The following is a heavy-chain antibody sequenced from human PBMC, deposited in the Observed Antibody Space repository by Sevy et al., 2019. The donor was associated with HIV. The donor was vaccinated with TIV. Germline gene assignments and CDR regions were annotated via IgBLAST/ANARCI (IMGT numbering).Heavy chain of an antibody. D-gene: IGHD6-13*01. V-gene: IGHV3-21*01. CDR1: GFTFSSYS. Sequence: GGSLRLSFAASGFTFSSYSMNWVRQAPGKGLEWVSSISSNSNYIYYGDSVKGRFTISRDNAKNSLHLQMNSLRAEDTAVYYCGRSAQQLRGFDYWGQGTLVTVSS. CDR3: GRSAQQLRGFDY. CDR2: ISSNSNYI. J-gene: IGHJ4*02.